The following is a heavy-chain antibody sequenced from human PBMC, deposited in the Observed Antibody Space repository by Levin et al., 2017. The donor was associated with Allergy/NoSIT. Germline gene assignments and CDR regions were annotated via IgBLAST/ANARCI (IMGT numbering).Heavy chain of an antibody. CDR1: GGSISSGAYY. CDR3: ASIGADYGDIDS. D-gene: IGHD4-17*01. V-gene: IGHV4-31*03. J-gene: IGHJ5*01. Sequence: NSSETLSLTCTVSGGSISSGAYYWSWIRQHPGQGLEWIGYIFYTGRTYYNPSLKSRITITVDTSKTRFCVKLTSVTAADTAVYYCASIGADYGDIDSWGQGTLVTVS. CDR2: IFYTGRT.